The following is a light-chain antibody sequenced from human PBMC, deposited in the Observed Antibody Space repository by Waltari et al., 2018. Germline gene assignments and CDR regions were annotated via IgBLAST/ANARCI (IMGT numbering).Light chain of an antibody. CDR3: QQRKIWPPLT. Sequence: ETVLTQSPATLSLSPGERATLSCRASQSVDNYLAWYQQKPGQAPRLLIYDASNRATGIPARFSGSGSGTDFTLTISSLEPEDFAVYYCQQRKIWPPLTFGGGTKVEIK. V-gene: IGKV3-11*01. J-gene: IGKJ4*01. CDR1: QSVDNY. CDR2: DAS.